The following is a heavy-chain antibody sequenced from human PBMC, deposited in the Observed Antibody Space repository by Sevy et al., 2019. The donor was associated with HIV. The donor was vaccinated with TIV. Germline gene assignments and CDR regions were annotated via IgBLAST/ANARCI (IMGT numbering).Heavy chain of an antibody. Sequence: GGSLRLSCAASGFTFSYSGMHWVRQAPGKGLEWVTFIQYDGSNKYYADSVKGRFTISRDNSKNTLYLQMNSLRAEDTAVYYCARDNLLPIMVSMVRGALSYYFDYWGQGTLVTVSS. D-gene: IGHD3-10*01. J-gene: IGHJ4*02. CDR1: GFTFSYSG. CDR2: IQYDGSNK. V-gene: IGHV3-30*02. CDR3: ARDNLLPIMVSMVRGALSYYFDY.